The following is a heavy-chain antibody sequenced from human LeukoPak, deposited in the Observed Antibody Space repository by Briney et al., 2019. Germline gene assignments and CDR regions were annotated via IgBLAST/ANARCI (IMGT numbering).Heavy chain of an antibody. CDR3: AREELEKGAFDI. D-gene: IGHD3-10*01. V-gene: IGHV4-30-4*01. CDR1: GGSISSGDYY. CDR2: IYYSGST. Sequence: SETLSLTCTVSGGSISSGDYYWSWIRQPPGKGLEWIGYIYYSGSTYYNPSLKSRVTISVDTSKNQFSLKLSSVTAADTAVYYCAREELEKGAFDIWGQGTMVTVSS. J-gene: IGHJ3*02.